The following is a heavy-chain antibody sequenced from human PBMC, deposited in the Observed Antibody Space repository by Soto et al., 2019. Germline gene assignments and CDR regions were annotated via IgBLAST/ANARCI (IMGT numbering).Heavy chain of an antibody. J-gene: IGHJ3*02. CDR2: INSDGSST. D-gene: IGHD6-13*01. CDR1: GFTFSSDW. V-gene: IGHV3-74*01. CDR3: AVDPTRIAGGNAFDI. Sequence: GGSLRLSCAASGFTFSSDWMHWVRQAPGKGLVWVSRINSDGSSTSYADSVKGRFTISRDNAKNTLYLQMNSLRAEDTAVYYCAVDPTRIAGGNAFDIWGQGTMVTVSS.